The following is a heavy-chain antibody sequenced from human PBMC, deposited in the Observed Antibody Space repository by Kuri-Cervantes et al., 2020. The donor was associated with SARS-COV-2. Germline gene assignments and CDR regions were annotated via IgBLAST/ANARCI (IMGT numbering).Heavy chain of an antibody. Sequence: GGSLRLSCKGSGYSFTSYWISWVRQMPGKGLEWMGRIDPSDSYTNYSPSFQGHVTISADKSISTAYLQWSSLKASDTAMYYCARPTTVTTEVMDVWGQGTTVTVSS. D-gene: IGHD4-11*01. J-gene: IGHJ6*02. CDR1: GYSFTSYW. V-gene: IGHV5-10-1*01. CDR3: ARPTTVTTEVMDV. CDR2: IDPSDSYT.